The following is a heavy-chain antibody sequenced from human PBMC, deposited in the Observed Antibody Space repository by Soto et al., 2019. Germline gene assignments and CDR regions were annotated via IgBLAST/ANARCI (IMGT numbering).Heavy chain of an antibody. CDR1: GFTFSSYS. V-gene: IGHV3-48*01. CDR2: ISSSSSTI. J-gene: IGHJ4*02. Sequence: GGSLRLSCAASGFTFSSYSMNWVRQAPGKGLEWVSYISSSSSTIYYADSVKGRFTISRDNAKNSLYLQMNSLRAEDTAVYYCARTYCSGGSCYSDYFDYWGQGTLVTVSS. CDR3: ARTYCSGGSCYSDYFDY. D-gene: IGHD2-15*01.